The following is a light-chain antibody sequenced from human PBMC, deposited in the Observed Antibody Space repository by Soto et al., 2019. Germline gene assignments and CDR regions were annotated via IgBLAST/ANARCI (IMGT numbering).Light chain of an antibody. CDR1: QSISST. CDR3: QQYNKWPRT. CDR2: GAS. V-gene: IGKV3-15*01. Sequence: EIVMTQAPATLSVYPGERTTLSCRACQSISSTLAWYQQKPGQAPRLLIYGASTRATGIPSRFSGSGSGTEFTLTISSLQSEDFAVYYCQQYNKWPRTFGHGT. J-gene: IGKJ1*01.